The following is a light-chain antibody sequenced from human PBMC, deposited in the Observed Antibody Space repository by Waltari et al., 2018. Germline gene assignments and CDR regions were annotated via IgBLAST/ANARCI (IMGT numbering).Light chain of an antibody. V-gene: IGLV3-1*01. Sequence: YDLTQPPSVSVSPGQTASITCSGDQLGNTYVSWSQQKPGQSPVLVIYRDSQRPSGIPQRFSGSNSANTGTLTNSGTQVMDEADYYCLAWDTTTARYVFGTGTKVSVL. J-gene: IGLJ1*01. CDR2: RDS. CDR1: QLGNTY. CDR3: LAWDTTTARYV.